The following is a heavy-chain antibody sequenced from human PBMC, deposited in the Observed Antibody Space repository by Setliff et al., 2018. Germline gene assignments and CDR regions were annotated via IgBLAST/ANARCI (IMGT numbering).Heavy chain of an antibody. CDR2: INYSGST. Sequence: SETLSLTCSVLGDSLSSGTQYWAWIRQPPGKGLEWIGNINYSGSTYYNPSLKSRVTMSVDTSKNQFSLKLNSLTAADTAVYYCARIKWFGETDCFDSWGQGTLVTVSS. D-gene: IGHD3-10*01. V-gene: IGHV4-39*07. CDR1: GDSLSSGTQY. CDR3: ARIKWFGETDCFDS. J-gene: IGHJ5*01.